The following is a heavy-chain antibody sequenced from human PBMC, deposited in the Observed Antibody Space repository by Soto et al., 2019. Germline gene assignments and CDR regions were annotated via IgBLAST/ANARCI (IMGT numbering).Heavy chain of an antibody. Sequence: QVTLKESGPVLVKPTETLTLTCTVSGFSLSNARMGVSWIRQPPGKALEWLAHIFSNDEKSYSTSLKSRVTISKDTSKSQVVLTMTNMDPVDTATYYCARIQKRYNWNYGDYWGQGTLVTVSS. J-gene: IGHJ4*02. D-gene: IGHD1-7*01. V-gene: IGHV2-26*01. CDR3: ARIQKRYNWNYGDY. CDR2: IFSNDEK. CDR1: GFSLSNARMG.